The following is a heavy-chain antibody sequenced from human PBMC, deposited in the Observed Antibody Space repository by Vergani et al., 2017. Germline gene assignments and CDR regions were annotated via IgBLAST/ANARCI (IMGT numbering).Heavy chain of an antibody. CDR2: IYYSGST. V-gene: IGHV4-39*01. CDR3: ARQDPWGYYYASSGIVEY. CDR1: GGSISSSSYY. J-gene: IGHJ4*02. Sequence: QLQLQESGPGLVKPSETLSLTCTVSGGSISSSSYYWGWIRQPPGKGLEWIGSIYYSGSTYYNPSLKSRVTISVDTSKNQFSLKLSSVTAADTAVYYCARQDPWGYYYASSGIVEYWGQGTLVTVSS. D-gene: IGHD3-22*01.